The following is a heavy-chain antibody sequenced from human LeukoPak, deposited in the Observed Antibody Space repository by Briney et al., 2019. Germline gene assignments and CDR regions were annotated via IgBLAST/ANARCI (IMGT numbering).Heavy chain of an antibody. CDR1: DDSITNSY. D-gene: IGHD5-12*01. V-gene: IGHV4-59*01. CDR2: IYDSGST. CDR3: ARDGKKCGLKDY. Sequence: SETLSLTCTVSDDSITNSYWSWIRQPPGRGLEWIGYIYDSGSTNYNPSLKSRVTTSLDTSKNQFSLKMHSVTSAGTAVYYFARDGKKCGLKDYWGPGIRSPSPQ. J-gene: IGHJ4*02.